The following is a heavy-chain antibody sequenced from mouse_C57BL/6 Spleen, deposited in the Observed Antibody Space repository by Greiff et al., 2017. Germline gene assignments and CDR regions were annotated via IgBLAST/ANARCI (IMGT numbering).Heavy chain of an antibody. CDR1: GYSITSGYY. Sequence: ESGPGLVKPSPSLSLTCSVTGYSITSGYYWNWIRQFPGNKLEWMGYISYDGSNNYNPSLKNRISITRDTSKNQFFLKLNSVTTEDTATYYCARMGYYWYFDVWGTGTTVTVSS. CDR3: ARMGYYWYFDV. CDR2: ISYDGSN. V-gene: IGHV3-6*01. J-gene: IGHJ1*03. D-gene: IGHD2-2*01.